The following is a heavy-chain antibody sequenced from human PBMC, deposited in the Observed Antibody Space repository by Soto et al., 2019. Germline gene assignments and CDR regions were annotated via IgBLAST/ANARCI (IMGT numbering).Heavy chain of an antibody. CDR2: IYHSGST. Sequence: SETRSLTCAVSGYSISSGYYWCCVRQPPGKGLEWIGSIYHSGSTYYNPSLKSRVTISVDTSKNQFSLKLSSVTAADTAVYYCARDPGASDAFDIWGQGTMVTVSS. V-gene: IGHV4-38-2*02. D-gene: IGHD1-26*01. CDR3: ARDPGASDAFDI. J-gene: IGHJ3*02. CDR1: GYSISSGYY.